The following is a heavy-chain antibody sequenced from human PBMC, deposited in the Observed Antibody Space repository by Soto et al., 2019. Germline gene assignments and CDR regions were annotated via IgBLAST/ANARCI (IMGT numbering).Heavy chain of an antibody. D-gene: IGHD3-10*01. Sequence: QITLKESGPTLVKPTQTLTLTCTFSGFSLSTSGVGVGWIRQPPGKALEWLALIYWNDDKRYSPSLKSRLTITKDTSKNQVVLTMTNMDPVYTATYYCAHRPLLWFGEWSWFDPWGQGTLVTVSS. CDR2: IYWNDDK. CDR3: AHRPLLWFGEWSWFDP. J-gene: IGHJ5*02. CDR1: GFSLSTSGVG. V-gene: IGHV2-5*01.